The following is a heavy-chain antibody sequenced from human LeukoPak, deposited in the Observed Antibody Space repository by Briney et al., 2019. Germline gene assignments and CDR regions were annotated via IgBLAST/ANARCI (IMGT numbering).Heavy chain of an antibody. D-gene: IGHD2-21*02. CDR2: IRYDGSNK. CDR3: AKDHRAYCGGDCVDFDY. CDR1: GFTFSSYG. Sequence: GGSLRLSCAASGFTFSSYGMHWVRQAPGKGLECVAFIRYDGSNKYYADSVKGRFTISRDNSKNTLYLQMNSLRAEDTAVYYCAKDHRAYCGGDCVDFDYWGQGTLVTVSS. V-gene: IGHV3-30*02. J-gene: IGHJ4*02.